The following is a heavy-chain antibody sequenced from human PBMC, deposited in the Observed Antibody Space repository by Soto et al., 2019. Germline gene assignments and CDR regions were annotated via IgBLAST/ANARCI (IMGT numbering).Heavy chain of an antibody. CDR3: ARMKVDSYQFYYAMDV. Sequence: ESGPTLVNPTEPLTLTCTVSGFSLTTGKMGVSWIRQPPGKALEWLAHIFSDNERSYSTSLQGRLTISKDTSGSQVVLSMTNVDPVDTATYYCARMKVDSYQFYYAMDVWGQGTTVTVSS. CDR2: IFSDNER. D-gene: IGHD3-9*01. V-gene: IGHV2-26*01. CDR1: GFSLTTGKMG. J-gene: IGHJ6*02.